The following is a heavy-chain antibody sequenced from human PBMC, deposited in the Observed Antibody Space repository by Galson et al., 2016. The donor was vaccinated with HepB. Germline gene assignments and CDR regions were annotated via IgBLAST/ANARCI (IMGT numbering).Heavy chain of an antibody. J-gene: IGHJ4*02. Sequence: SLRLSCAASGFSFSTYGMHWVRQAPGKGPEWVAVIWYDGSNEYYVDSVKGRFTISRDNSKNTLYLQMNSLRAEDTAVYYCAGGYFWFGEGLSDFWGQGTLVTVSS. CDR3: AGGYFWFGEGLSDF. V-gene: IGHV3-33*01. D-gene: IGHD3-10*01. CDR1: GFSFSTYG. CDR2: IWYDGSNE.